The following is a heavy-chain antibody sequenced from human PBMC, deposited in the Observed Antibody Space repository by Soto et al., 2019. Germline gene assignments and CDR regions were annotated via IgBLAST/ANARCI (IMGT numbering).Heavy chain of an antibody. D-gene: IGHD2-2*01. CDR3: ARAGIVVVPAAMEY. CDR1: GGTFSSYT. CDR2: IIPILGIA. Sequence: QVQLVQSGAEVTKPGSSVKVSCKASGGTFSSYTISWVRQAPGQGLEWMGRIIPILGIANYAQKFQGRVTITADKSAIPAYMELSSLRSEDTTVYYCARAGIVVVPAAMEYWGQGTLDTVSS. V-gene: IGHV1-69*02. J-gene: IGHJ4*02.